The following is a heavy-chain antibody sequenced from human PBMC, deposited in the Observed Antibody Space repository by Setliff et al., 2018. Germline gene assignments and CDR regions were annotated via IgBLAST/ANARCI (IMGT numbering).Heavy chain of an antibody. D-gene: IGHD1-26*01. Sequence: SETLSLTCAVSDYSITNNYYWGWIRQAPGKGLEWIGTAHQSGTTFYNPSLKGRVTMSVDASKSQFSLKLNSVTATDTAVYYCARQPTGTYQWTFDSWGQGTLVTVSS. J-gene: IGHJ4*02. CDR2: AHQSGTT. CDR3: ARQPTGTYQWTFDS. CDR1: DYSITNNYY. V-gene: IGHV4-38-2*01.